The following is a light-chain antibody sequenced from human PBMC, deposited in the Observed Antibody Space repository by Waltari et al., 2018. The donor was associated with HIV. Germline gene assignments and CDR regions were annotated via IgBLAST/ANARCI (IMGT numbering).Light chain of an antibody. CDR1: QGLSSRF. CDR2: GAS. Sequence: EIVLTQSRGTLSLSPGERATLSCRASQGLSSRFLAWYQQKPGQAPRLLSNGASSRATGIPGRFSGSGAGTDFTLTISRLGPEDLAVYYCQQDGSPPVAFGGGTKLE. V-gene: IGKV3-20*01. CDR3: QQDGSPPVA. J-gene: IGKJ4*01.